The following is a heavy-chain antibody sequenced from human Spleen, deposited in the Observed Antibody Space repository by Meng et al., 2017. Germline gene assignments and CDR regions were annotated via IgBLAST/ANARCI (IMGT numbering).Heavy chain of an antibody. V-gene: IGHV3-74*02. CDR3: ARRLDGSATNWFDP. D-gene: IGHD5-24*01. CDR2: INTDGSST. J-gene: IGHJ5*02. CDR1: GFTFSSYW. Sequence: VQLEEPGGGLKNPGGSLGLSCTASGFTFSSYWMHWVRQAPGKGLMWVSSINTDGSSTRYADSVKGRFTISRDNAKNTLYLQMNSLRAEDTAVYYCARRLDGSATNWFDPWGQGTLVTVSS.